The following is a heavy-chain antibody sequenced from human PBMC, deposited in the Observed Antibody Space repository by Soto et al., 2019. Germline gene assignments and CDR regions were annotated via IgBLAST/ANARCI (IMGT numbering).Heavy chain of an antibody. CDR1: GFTFSSYA. D-gene: IGHD4-17*01. CDR3: AKLPDYGYYAGQFDF. J-gene: IGHJ4*02. CDR2: SSGSGGST. Sequence: EVQLLESGGGLVQPGGSLRLYCAASGFTFSSYAMSWVRQAPGKGLEWVSASSGSGGSTYYADSVKGRFTISRDNSKNTLYLQMNSLRAEDTAVYYCAKLPDYGYYAGQFDFWGQGTLVTVSS. V-gene: IGHV3-23*01.